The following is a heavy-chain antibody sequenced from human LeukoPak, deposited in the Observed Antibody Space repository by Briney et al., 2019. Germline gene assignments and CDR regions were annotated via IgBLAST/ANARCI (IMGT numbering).Heavy chain of an antibody. J-gene: IGHJ3*02. V-gene: IGHV3-53*01. CDR3: AGFSIIDSSGEAGDAFDI. D-gene: IGHD3-22*01. Sequence: GSLRLSCAASGFTVSSNYMSWVRQAPGKGLEWVSVLYSGGRTYYADSVKGRFTISRDNSKNTLYLQMNSLRAEDTAVYYCAGFSIIDSSGEAGDAFDIWGQGTMVTVSS. CDR1: GFTVSSNY. CDR2: LYSGGRT.